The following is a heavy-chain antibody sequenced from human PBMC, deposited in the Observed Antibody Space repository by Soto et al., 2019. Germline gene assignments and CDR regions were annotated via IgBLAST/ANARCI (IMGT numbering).Heavy chain of an antibody. V-gene: IGHV4-30-4*01. Sequence: QVQLQESGPGLVKPSQTLSLTCTVSGGSISSGDYYWSWIRQPPGKGLEWIGYIYYSGSTYYNPSLKSRVTISVDPSTNQFSLKLSSVTAADTAVYYCARGDDYGDFSVGLDYYYYGMDVWGQGTTVTVSS. CDR1: GGSISSGDYY. CDR2: IYYSGST. D-gene: IGHD4-17*01. CDR3: ARGDDYGDFSVGLDYYYYGMDV. J-gene: IGHJ6*02.